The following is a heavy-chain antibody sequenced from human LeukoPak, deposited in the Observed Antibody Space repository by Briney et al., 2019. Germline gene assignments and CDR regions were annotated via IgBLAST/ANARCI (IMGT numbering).Heavy chain of an antibody. Sequence: GGSLRLSCAASGFTFSSYAMHWVRQAPGKGLVWVAVISYDGSNKYYADSVKGRFTISRDNSKNTLYLQMNSLRAEDTAVYYCAKGPRSVRYFDGLVFDPWGQGTLVTVSS. CDR3: AKGPRSVRYFDGLVFDP. CDR2: ISYDGSNK. D-gene: IGHD3-9*01. J-gene: IGHJ5*02. CDR1: GFTFSSYA. V-gene: IGHV3-30*04.